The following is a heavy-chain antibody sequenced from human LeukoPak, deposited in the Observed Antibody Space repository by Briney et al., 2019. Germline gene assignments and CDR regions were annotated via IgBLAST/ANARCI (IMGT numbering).Heavy chain of an antibody. CDR3: ARAEPSSSTTFDY. V-gene: IGHV4-30-4*08. D-gene: IGHD2-2*01. CDR1: GGSISSGDYY. J-gene: IGHJ4*02. CDR2: IYYSGST. Sequence: ASQTLSLTCTVSGGSISSGDYYWSWIRQPPGKGLEWIGYIYYSGSTYYNPSLKSRVTISVDTSKNQFSLKLSSVTAADTAVYYCARAEPSSSTTFDYWGQGTLDTVSS.